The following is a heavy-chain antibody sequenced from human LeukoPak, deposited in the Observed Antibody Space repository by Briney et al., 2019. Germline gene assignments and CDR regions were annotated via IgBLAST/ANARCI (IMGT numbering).Heavy chain of an antibody. CDR3: ARCSSTVVSDYYYMDV. J-gene: IGHJ6*03. CDR2: IIPIFGTA. CDR1: GGTFSSYA. Sequence: ASVKVSCKASGGTFSSYAISWVRQAPGQGLKWMGGIIPIFGTANYAQKFQGRVTITADESTSTAYMELSSLRSEDTAVYYCARCSSTVVSDYYYMDVWGKGTTVTVSS. V-gene: IGHV1-69*13. D-gene: IGHD4-23*01.